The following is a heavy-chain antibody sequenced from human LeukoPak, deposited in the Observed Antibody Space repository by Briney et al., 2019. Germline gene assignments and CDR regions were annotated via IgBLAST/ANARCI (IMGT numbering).Heavy chain of an antibody. V-gene: IGHV1-69*13. CDR2: IIPIFGTA. CDR1: GGTFSSYA. CDR3: ARPDYGGNSTGWRAFDI. D-gene: IGHD4-23*01. Sequence: GASVKVSCKASGGTFSSYAISWVRQAPGQGLEWMGGIIPIFGTANYAQKFQGRGTITADESTSTAYMELSSLRSADTAVYYCARPDYGGNSTGWRAFDIWGQGTMVTVSS. J-gene: IGHJ3*02.